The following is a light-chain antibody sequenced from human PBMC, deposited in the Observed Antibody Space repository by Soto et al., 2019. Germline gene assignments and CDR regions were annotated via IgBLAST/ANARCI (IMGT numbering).Light chain of an antibody. V-gene: IGKV3-20*01. CDR3: QQYGVSPAT. Sequence: EVLMTQSPDTLYVSPGDGATLSCRASQSVSSNYLAWYQQNPGQAPRLLIYGTSTRASGIPDRFSGSGSGTDFTLTITRLEPEDFAVYFCQQYGVSPATFGGGTKVDIK. CDR2: GTS. CDR1: QSVSSNY. J-gene: IGKJ4*01.